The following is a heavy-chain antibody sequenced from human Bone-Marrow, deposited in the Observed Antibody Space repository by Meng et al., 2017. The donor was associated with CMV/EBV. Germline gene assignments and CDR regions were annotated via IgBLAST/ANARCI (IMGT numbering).Heavy chain of an antibody. CDR3: AKDSLYYSNYPNGYFDY. CDR1: FTFDDYA. J-gene: IGHJ4*02. V-gene: IGHV3-43D*03. D-gene: IGHD4-11*01. Sequence: FTFDDYAMHWVRQAPGKGLEWVSLISWDGGSTYYADSVKGRFTISRDNSKNSLYLQMNSLRAEDTALYYCAKDSLYYSNYPNGYFDYWGQGTLVTVSS. CDR2: ISWDGGST.